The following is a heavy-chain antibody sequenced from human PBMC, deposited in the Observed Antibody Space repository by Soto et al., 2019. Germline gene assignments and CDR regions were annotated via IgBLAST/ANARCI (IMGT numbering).Heavy chain of an antibody. CDR1: GFTFSSYA. Sequence: EVQLLESGGGLVQPGGSLRLSCAASGFTFSSYAMSWVRQAPGKGLEWVSAISGSGGSTYYADSVKGRFTISRDNSKNTLYLQMNSLRAEDTAVYYCAKGMTAIPRGPTPRYYFDYWGQGTLVTVSS. CDR2: ISGSGGST. J-gene: IGHJ4*02. D-gene: IGHD2-21*02. V-gene: IGHV3-23*01. CDR3: AKGMTAIPRGPTPRYYFDY.